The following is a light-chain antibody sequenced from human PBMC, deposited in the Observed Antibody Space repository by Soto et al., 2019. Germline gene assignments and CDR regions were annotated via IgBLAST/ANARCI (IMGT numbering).Light chain of an antibody. CDR2: DAS. V-gene: IGKV3-11*01. CDR3: QQRSNWPPWT. J-gene: IGKJ1*01. CDR1: HIVSIY. Sequence: EIVLTQSPATLSLAPGERATLSCRASHIVSIYLAWYQQKPGQAPRLLIYDASNSATGIPSRFSGSGSGTDFTLTISSLEPEDFAVYYCQQRSNWPPWTFGQGTKVDIK.